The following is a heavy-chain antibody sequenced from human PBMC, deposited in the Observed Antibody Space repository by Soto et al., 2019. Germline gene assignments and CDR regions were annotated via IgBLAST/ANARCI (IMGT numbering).Heavy chain of an antibody. CDR1: GFTFSSYS. CDR3: ARDYYDSSGTQIMDV. D-gene: IGHD3-22*01. J-gene: IGHJ6*02. V-gene: IGHV3-21*01. CDR2: LSSDSYYI. Sequence: GGSLRLSCAASGFTFSSYSMNWVRQAPGKGLEWVSSLSSDSYYIYYADSVKGRFTISRDNAENSLYLQMNSLRAEDTAVYYCARDYYDSSGTQIMDVWGQGTTVTVS.